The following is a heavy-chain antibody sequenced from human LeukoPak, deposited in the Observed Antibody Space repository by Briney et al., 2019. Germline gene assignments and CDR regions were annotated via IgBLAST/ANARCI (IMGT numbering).Heavy chain of an antibody. CDR2: INHSGST. J-gene: IGHJ5*02. CDR1: GGSFSGYY. CDR3: ARRDNWFDP. Sequence: SETLSLTCAVYGGSFSGYYWSWIRQPPGKGLEWIGEINHSGSTNYNPSLKSRVTISVDTSKNQFSLKLSPVTAADTAVYYCARRDNWFDPWGQGTLVTVSS. V-gene: IGHV4-34*01.